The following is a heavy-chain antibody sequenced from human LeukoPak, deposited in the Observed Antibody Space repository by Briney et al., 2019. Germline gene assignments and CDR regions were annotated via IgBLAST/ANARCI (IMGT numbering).Heavy chain of an antibody. CDR3: ARFSIIMSGDWGDAFDL. D-gene: IGHD2-21*02. V-gene: IGHV4-34*01. CDR2: IDDGGNT. J-gene: IGHJ3*01. CDR1: GGSFSDYF. Sequence: SETLSLTCSVYGGSFSDYFWAWIRQPPGEGLEWIGEIDDGGNTNYNPSLTSRVIVSMEKSKKQFSLVMRSVTATDTAVYYCARFSIIMSGDWGDAFDLWGQGRTVIVSS.